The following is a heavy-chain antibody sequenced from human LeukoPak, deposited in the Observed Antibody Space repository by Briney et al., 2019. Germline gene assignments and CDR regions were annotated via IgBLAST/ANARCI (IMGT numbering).Heavy chain of an antibody. CDR1: GFTFITYA. J-gene: IGHJ4*02. CDR3: ARGQPGVAAAGNLDY. D-gene: IGHD6-13*01. Sequence: LGGSLRLSCAASGFTFITYAMHWVRQAPGKGLEWVAVISYDGSNKYYADSVKGRFTISRDTSKNTLFLQMNSLRAEDTAVYYCARGQPGVAAAGNLDYWGQGTLVTVSS. CDR2: ISYDGSNK. V-gene: IGHV3-30*12.